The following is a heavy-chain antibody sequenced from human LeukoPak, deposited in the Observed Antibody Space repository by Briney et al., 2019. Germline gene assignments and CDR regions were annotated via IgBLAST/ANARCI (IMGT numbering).Heavy chain of an antibody. CDR1: GGSISSNSYY. CDR3: ARYFSASNWFDP. CDR2: IYYSGST. D-gene: IGHD3-9*01. J-gene: IGHJ5*02. V-gene: IGHV4-39*07. Sequence: SETLSLTCAVSGGSISSNSYYWGWIRQPPGKGLEWIGSIYYSGSTNYNPSLKSRVTISVDTSKNQFSLKLSSVTAADTAVYYCARYFSASNWFDPWGQGTLVTVSS.